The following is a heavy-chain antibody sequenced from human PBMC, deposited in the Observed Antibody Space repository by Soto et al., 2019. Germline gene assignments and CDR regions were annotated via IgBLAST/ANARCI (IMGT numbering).Heavy chain of an antibody. CDR3: ARGPADRYYYYGMDV. D-gene: IGHD2-2*01. J-gene: IGHJ6*02. Sequence: SSVKFSFKSSGGTFSSYAISWVRQAPGQGLEWMGGIIPIFGTANYAQKFQGRVTITADESTSTAYMELSSLRSEDTAVYYCARGPADRYYYYGMDVWGQGTTVTVSS. CDR1: GGTFSSYA. V-gene: IGHV1-69*13. CDR2: IIPIFGTA.